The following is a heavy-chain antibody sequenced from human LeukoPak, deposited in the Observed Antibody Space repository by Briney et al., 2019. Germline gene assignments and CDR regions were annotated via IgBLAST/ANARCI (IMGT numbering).Heavy chain of an antibody. Sequence: PGGSLRLSCAASGFTVSSNYMSWVRQAPGKGLEWVSAIYSGGSTYYADSVKGRFTISRDNSKNTLYLQIDSLRAEDTAVYYCAASAMVNGMDVWGQGTTVTVSS. V-gene: IGHV3-66*02. J-gene: IGHJ6*02. CDR2: IYSGGST. CDR3: AASAMVNGMDV. CDR1: GFTVSSNY. D-gene: IGHD5-18*01.